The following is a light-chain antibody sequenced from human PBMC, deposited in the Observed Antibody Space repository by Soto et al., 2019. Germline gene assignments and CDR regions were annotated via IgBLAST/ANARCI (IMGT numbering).Light chain of an antibody. J-gene: IGKJ5*01. Sequence: IVLTQSPGTLSLSPGERATLSCRASRSISSSYLAWYQQKPVQAPRLLIYGASNRASGIPARFSGSGSGTESTLNISSLQSEDFAVYYCQQYNNWPPITLGQGTRLEI. CDR2: GAS. CDR1: RSISSSY. V-gene: IGKV3D-15*01. CDR3: QQYNNWPPIT.